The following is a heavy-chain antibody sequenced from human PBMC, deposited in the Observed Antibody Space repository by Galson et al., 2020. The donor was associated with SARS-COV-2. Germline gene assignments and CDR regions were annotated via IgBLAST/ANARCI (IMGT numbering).Heavy chain of an antibody. D-gene: IGHD2-15*01. J-gene: IGHJ1*01. CDR1: GFTVSSNY. Sequence: QAGGSLRLSCAASGFTVSSNYMSWVRQAPGTGLAWVPVLSSGGSTYYADSVKGRFTISRDNAKNSLYLRMNSLRGEDTALYFCARNGRDCSGGICYGAEYFQYWGQGTLVDVSS. V-gene: IGHV3-53*01. CDR2: LSSGGST. CDR3: ARNGRDCSGGICYGAEYFQY.